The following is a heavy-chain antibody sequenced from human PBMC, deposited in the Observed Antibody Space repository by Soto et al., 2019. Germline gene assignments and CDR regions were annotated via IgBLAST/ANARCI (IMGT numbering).Heavy chain of an antibody. CDR3: ARRYGDTLDY. D-gene: IGHD4-17*01. Sequence: SETLSLTCTVSGGSISSYYWSWIRQPPGKGLEWIGYIYYSGSTNYNPSLKSRVTISVDTSKNQFSLKLSSLTAADTAVYYCARRYGDTLDYWGQGTLVTVSS. V-gene: IGHV4-59*08. CDR2: IYYSGST. J-gene: IGHJ4*02. CDR1: GGSISSYY.